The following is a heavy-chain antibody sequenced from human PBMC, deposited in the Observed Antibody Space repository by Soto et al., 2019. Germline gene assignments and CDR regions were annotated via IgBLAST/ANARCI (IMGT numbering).Heavy chain of an antibody. CDR1: GYSFTTYW. D-gene: IGHD2-15*01. Sequence: GESLKISCKGSGYSFTTYWIGWLRQMPGKGLEWMGIIYSGDSDTRYSPSFQGQATISADKSISTAYLQWSSLKASDTATYYCVRLRHCRGGNCYGAYWGQGTLDIVSS. CDR2: IYSGDSDT. V-gene: IGHV5-51*01. CDR3: VRLRHCRGGNCYGAY. J-gene: IGHJ4*02.